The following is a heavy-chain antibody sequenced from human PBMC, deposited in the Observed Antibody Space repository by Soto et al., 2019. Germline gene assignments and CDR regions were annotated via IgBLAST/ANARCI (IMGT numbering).Heavy chain of an antibody. CDR3: ARSRFVVGVTEVYSGMDV. V-gene: IGHV1-69*12. J-gene: IGHJ6*02. D-gene: IGHD2-15*01. CDR2: VIPVFKTA. Sequence: QVQLVQSGAEVKKPGSSVKVSCKSSGGTFSNSPISWVRQAPGQGLEWVGGVIPVFKTANYAQTFQGRVTITADESPTTAYMGLSSVGSGDTAVYYCARSRFVVGVTEVYSGMDVWGQGTTVTVSS. CDR1: GGTFSNSP.